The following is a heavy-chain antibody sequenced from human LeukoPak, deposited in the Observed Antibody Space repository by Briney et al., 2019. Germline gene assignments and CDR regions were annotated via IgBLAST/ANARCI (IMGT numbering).Heavy chain of an antibody. D-gene: IGHD6-13*01. Sequence: SETLSLTCAVYGGSFSGYYWSCIRQPPGKGLEWIGEINHSGSTNYNPSLKSRVTISVDTSKNQFSLKLSSVTAADTAVYYCARGRVAAAGTPGYWGQGTLVTVSS. J-gene: IGHJ4*02. CDR2: INHSGST. CDR1: GGSFSGYY. CDR3: ARGRVAAAGTPGY. V-gene: IGHV4-34*01.